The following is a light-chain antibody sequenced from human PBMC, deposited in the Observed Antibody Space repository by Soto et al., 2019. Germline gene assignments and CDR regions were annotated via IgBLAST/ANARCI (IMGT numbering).Light chain of an antibody. CDR3: QQSRT. V-gene: IGKV1-39*01. CDR1: QSITSS. CDR2: AAS. Sequence: DIQMTQSPSSLSASVGDRVTITCRATQSITSSLNWYQQKPGEAPKLRIYAASTLQSGVPLRFSGSLSGTDFSRTISSLQPEDFATYYCQQSRTFGQGTKV. J-gene: IGKJ1*01.